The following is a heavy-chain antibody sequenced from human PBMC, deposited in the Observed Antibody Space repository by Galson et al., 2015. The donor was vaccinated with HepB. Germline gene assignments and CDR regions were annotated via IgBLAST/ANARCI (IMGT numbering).Heavy chain of an antibody. J-gene: IGHJ5*02. CDR1: GGSFSGYQ. Sequence: ETLSLTCGVYGGSFSGYQWSWLRQPPGEAPEWIGEINYRGSTSYSPSLKSRVTISLDTSKNQFSLEPTSVTAADTAVYFCARGLRGGLGGRLELWGQGALVTVSS. V-gene: IGHV4-34*01. CDR2: INYRGST. CDR3: ARGLRGGLGGRLEL. D-gene: IGHD3-16*01.